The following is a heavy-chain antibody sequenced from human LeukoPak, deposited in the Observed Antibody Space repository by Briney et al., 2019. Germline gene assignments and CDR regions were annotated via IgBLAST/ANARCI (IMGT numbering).Heavy chain of an antibody. Sequence: ASVKVSCKGSGYIFTSYGISWVRQAPGQRVEWVGWISGFNGNTNYPQRLQGRVTMTTDTSTTTAYMELRSLRSDDTAVYYCARDINGYYYDSHGYYPTDLWGQGTLVTVSS. CDR1: GYIFTSYG. D-gene: IGHD3-22*01. CDR3: ARDINGYYYDSHGYYPTDL. V-gene: IGHV1-18*01. J-gene: IGHJ5*02. CDR2: ISGFNGNT.